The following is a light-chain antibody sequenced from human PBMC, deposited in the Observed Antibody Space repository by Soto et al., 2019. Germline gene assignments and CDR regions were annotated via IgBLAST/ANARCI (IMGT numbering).Light chain of an antibody. CDR1: SSNIGAGYD. CDR2: GNS. V-gene: IGLV1-40*01. Sequence: QSVLTQPPSVSGAPGQRVTISCTGSSSNIGAGYDVHWYQQLPGTAPKLLIYGNSNRPSWVPARFSGSKSGTSASLAITGLQAEDEADYYCQSYDSSLSAVVFGGGTKVTVL. J-gene: IGLJ2*01. CDR3: QSYDSSLSAVV.